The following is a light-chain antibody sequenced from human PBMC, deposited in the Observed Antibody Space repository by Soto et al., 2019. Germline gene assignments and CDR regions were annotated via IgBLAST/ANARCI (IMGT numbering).Light chain of an antibody. CDR3: QQYNTYLTWT. Sequence: IQMTKSPSALSASVGDRFTITCRASQTITRWMAWYQQKPGKAPRLLIYGASNLESGVPSRFSGSGSGTQFTLTISSLQPEDAATYYCQQYNTYLTWTFGQGTKVDIK. J-gene: IGKJ1*01. CDR2: GAS. CDR1: QTITRW. V-gene: IGKV1-5*01.